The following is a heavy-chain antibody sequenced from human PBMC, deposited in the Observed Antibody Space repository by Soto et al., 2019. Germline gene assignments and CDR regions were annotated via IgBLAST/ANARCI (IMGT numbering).Heavy chain of an antibody. D-gene: IGHD3-10*01. V-gene: IGHV4-30-4*01. CDR3: DRAITMVRGATNWFDP. CDR2: IYYSGST. CDR1: GGSIRSNNYY. J-gene: IGHJ5*02. Sequence: QVQLQESGPGLVKPSQTLSLTCTVSGGSIRSNNYYWRWIRQPPGKGLEWIGYIYYSGSTYYNPSIKSRVTISLDTSKNQFSLNLTSVTAADTAVYYCDRAITMVRGATNWFDPWGQGTLVTVSS.